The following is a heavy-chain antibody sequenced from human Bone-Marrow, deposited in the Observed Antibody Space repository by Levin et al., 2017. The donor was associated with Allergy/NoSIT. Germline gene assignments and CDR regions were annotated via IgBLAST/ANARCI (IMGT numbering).Heavy chain of an antibody. D-gene: IGHD1-1*01. V-gene: IGHV4-59*01. CDR2: VYHSGIT. Sequence: PGGSLRLSCTVSGGSITFYYWSWIRQPPGKGLQWIGYVYHSGITNYNPSLNSRVTISVDKPKNQFSLKVTSVTAADTAVYYCARVSEGDWNPIYHYYFMDVWGEGTSVTVSS. CDR1: GGSITFYY. CDR3: ARVSEGDWNPIYHYYFMDV. J-gene: IGHJ6*03.